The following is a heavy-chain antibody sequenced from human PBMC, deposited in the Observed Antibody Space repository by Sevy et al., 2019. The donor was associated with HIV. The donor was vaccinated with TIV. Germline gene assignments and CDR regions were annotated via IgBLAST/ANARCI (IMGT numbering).Heavy chain of an antibody. J-gene: IGHJ4*02. Sequence: GESLKSSCVVSGFTFSKYPMNWVRQAPGKGLEWVSSISSSSNYIYYGDSVKGRFTISRDNAKNSLYLQMNSLRADDTAVYYCARDGGCSSTACLLYFDYWGQGTLVTVSS. CDR3: ARDGGCSSTACLLYFDY. CDR1: GFTFSKYP. V-gene: IGHV3-21*01. CDR2: ISSSSNYI. D-gene: IGHD2-2*01.